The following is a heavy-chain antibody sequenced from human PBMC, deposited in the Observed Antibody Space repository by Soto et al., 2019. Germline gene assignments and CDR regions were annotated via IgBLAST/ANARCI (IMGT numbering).Heavy chain of an antibody. D-gene: IGHD3-10*01. CDR2: INANSGGT. CDR3: ARRGTYYYGPYYYYCMDV. V-gene: IGHV1-2*02. Sequence: ASVKVSCKASGYTFTGYHMHWVRQAPGQGLEWMGWINANSGGTHYAQKFQGRVTMTRDTPSSTVVMEMSRLRSDDTAVYYCARRGTYYYGPYYYYCMDVWGQVTTVTVSS. CDR1: GYTFTGYH. J-gene: IGHJ6*02.